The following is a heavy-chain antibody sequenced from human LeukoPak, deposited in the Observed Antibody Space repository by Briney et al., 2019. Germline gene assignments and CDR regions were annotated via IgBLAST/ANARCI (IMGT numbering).Heavy chain of an antibody. V-gene: IGHV1-46*01. J-gene: IGHJ4*02. Sequence: ASVKVSCKASGYTFTSYCMHWVRQAPGQGLEWMGIINPSGGSTSYAQKFQGRVTMTRDTSTSTVYMELSSLRSEDTAVYYCARSGVGARGMGKFDYWGQGTLVTVSS. CDR3: ARSGVGARGMGKFDY. CDR2: INPSGGST. D-gene: IGHD1-26*01. CDR1: GYTFTSYC.